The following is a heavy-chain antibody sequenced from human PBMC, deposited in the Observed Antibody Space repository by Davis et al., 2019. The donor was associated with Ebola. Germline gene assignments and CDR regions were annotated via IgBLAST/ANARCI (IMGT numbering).Heavy chain of an antibody. CDR2: INWNGGST. D-gene: IGHD3-10*01. CDR1: GFTFDDYG. J-gene: IGHJ3*02. CDR3: ARDASGGGALDI. Sequence: GESLKISCAASGFTFDDYGMSWVRQAPGKGLEWVSGINWNGGSTGYADSVKGRFTISRDNAKNSLYLQMNSLRAEDTALYYCARDASGGGALDIWGQGTMVTVSS. V-gene: IGHV3-20*04.